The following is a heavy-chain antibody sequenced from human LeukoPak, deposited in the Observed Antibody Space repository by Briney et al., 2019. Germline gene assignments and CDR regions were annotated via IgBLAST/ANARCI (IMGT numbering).Heavy chain of an antibody. CDR3: ARALEFDY. J-gene: IGHJ4*02. Sequence: GGSLRLSCAASGFTFSSYWMHWVRQAPGKGLVWVSRIKSDGSSTSYADSVKGRFTISRDNAKNTLYLQMNSLRAEDTAVYYCARALEFDYWGQGTLVTVSS. CDR1: GFTFSSYW. CDR2: IKSDGSST. V-gene: IGHV3-74*01.